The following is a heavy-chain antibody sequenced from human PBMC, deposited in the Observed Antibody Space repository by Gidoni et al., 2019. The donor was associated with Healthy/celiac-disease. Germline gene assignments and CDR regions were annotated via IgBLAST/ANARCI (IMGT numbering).Heavy chain of an antibody. CDR3: AKVDDCSGGSCQRGLWYYYYGMDV. V-gene: IGHV3-23*01. J-gene: IGHJ6*02. D-gene: IGHD2-15*01. CDR1: GFTFSSYD. CDR2: ISGSGGST. Sequence: EVQLLESGGGLVQPGGSLRLSCAASGFTFSSYDMSWVRQAPGKGLEWVSAISGSGGSTYYADSVKGRFTISRDNSKNTLYLQMNSLRAEDTAVYYCAKVDDCSGGSCQRGLWYYYYGMDVWGQGTTVTVSS.